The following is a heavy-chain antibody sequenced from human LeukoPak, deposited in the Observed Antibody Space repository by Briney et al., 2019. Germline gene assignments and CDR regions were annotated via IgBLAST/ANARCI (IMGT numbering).Heavy chain of an antibody. CDR2: ISSNGGST. CDR1: GFTFSSYT. Sequence: PGGSQRLSCAASGFTFSSYTMYWVRQAPGKGLEYVSAISSNGGSTYYANSVKGRFTISRDNSKNTLYLQMGSLRGEDMAVYYCAREVNWRFDYWGQGTLVTVSS. V-gene: IGHV3-64*01. D-gene: IGHD1-1*01. J-gene: IGHJ4*02. CDR3: AREVNWRFDY.